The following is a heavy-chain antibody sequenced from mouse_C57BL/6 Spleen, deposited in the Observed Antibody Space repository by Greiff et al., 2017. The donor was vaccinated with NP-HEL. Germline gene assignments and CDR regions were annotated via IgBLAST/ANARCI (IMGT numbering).Heavy chain of an antibody. D-gene: IGHD1-1*01. Sequence: QVQLQQPGAELVKPGASVKMSCKASGYTFTSYWITWVKQRPGQGLEWIGDIYPGSGSTNYNEKFKSKATLTVDTSSSTAYMQLSSLTSEDSAVYYCARCYYGSSCPFDYWGQGTTLTVSS. CDR1: GYTFTSYW. CDR3: ARCYYGSSCPFDY. V-gene: IGHV1-55*01. J-gene: IGHJ2*01. CDR2: IYPGSGST.